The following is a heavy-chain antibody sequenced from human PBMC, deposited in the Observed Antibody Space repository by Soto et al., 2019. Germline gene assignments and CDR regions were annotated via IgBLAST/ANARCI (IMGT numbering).Heavy chain of an antibody. J-gene: IGHJ4*02. V-gene: IGHV1-46*03. D-gene: IGHD3-3*01. CDR3: ASGSDDFWSGYYDY. CDR2: INPIGDTT. Sequence: QVQLVQSGAEVREPGASVRVSCKASGNTFSKKYIHWVRQAPGQGLEWMGIINPIGDTTTYAQKLQGSVTMTRDTSTSTVYMELSSLRSEDTAVYYCASGSDDFWSGYYDYWGQGTLVTVSS. CDR1: GNTFSKKY.